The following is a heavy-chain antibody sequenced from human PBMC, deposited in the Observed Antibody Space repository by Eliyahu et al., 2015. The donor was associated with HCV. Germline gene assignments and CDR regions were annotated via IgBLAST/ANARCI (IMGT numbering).Heavy chain of an antibody. CDR3: ARHGEVRWQWLVPIAFDY. J-gene: IGHJ4*02. V-gene: IGHV4-39*01. Sequence: QLQLQESGPGLVKPSETLSLTCTVSGGSISSSSHYWGWIRQPPGKGLEWIGSIYYSGSTQYNPSLKSRVTISVDTSKNQFSLKLNSVTAADTAVYYCARHGEVRWQWLVPIAFDYWGQGTLVTVSS. CDR1: GGSISSSSHY. D-gene: IGHD6-19*01. CDR2: IYYSGST.